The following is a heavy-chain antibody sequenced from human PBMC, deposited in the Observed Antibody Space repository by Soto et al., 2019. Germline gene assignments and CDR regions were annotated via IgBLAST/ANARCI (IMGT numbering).Heavy chain of an antibody. D-gene: IGHD3-16*02. V-gene: IGHV4-59*01. CDR1: GGSISSYY. Sequence: SETLSLTCTVSGGSISSYYWSWIRQPPGKGLEWIGYIYYSGSTNYNPSLKSRVTISVDTSKNQFSLKLSSVTAADTAVYYCARDMITFGGVIVSGFDPWGQGTLVTVSS. J-gene: IGHJ5*02. CDR3: ARDMITFGGVIVSGFDP. CDR2: IYYSGST.